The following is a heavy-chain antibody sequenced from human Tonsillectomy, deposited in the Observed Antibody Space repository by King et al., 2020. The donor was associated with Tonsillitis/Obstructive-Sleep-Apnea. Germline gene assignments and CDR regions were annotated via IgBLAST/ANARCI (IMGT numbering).Heavy chain of an antibody. J-gene: IGHJ4*02. D-gene: IGHD2-2*01. V-gene: IGHV3-11*05. CDR2: ISSSISYT. Sequence: VQLVESGGGLVKPGGSLRLSCAASGFTFSDYYMSWIRQAPGQGLEWVSYISSSISYTNYADSVKGRFTISRDNAKNSLYLQMNSLRAEDTAVYYCARVDTSFTAMLDYWGQGTLVTVSS. CDR3: ARVDTSFTAMLDY. CDR1: GFTFSDYY.